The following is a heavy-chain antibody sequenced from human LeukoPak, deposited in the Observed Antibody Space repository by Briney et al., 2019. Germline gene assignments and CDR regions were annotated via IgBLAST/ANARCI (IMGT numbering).Heavy chain of an antibody. J-gene: IGHJ6*03. CDR3: ARAYCSGGSCSSILSYYYYYYYMDV. CDR1: GYTFTGYY. CDR2: VNPNSGDT. V-gene: IGHV1-2*02. Sequence: ASVKVSCKASGYTFTGYYLHWVRQAPGQGLEWMGCVNPNSGDTNYAQKFQGSVTMTRDMSTSTVYMELSSLRSEDTAVYYCARAYCSGGSCSSILSYYYYYYYMDVWGKGTTVTVSS. D-gene: IGHD2-15*01.